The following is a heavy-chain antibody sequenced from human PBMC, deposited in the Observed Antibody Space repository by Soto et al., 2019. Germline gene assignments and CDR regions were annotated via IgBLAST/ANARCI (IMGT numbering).Heavy chain of an antibody. Sequence: PGESLKISCKGSGYSFTSYWIAWVRQMPGQGLEWMGIIYPGDSDVTYSPSFQGQVTISADKSINTAYLQWSSLKASDTAMYYCARQWGSYAVHEYWGQGTLVTVSS. V-gene: IGHV5-51*01. CDR2: IYPGDSDV. J-gene: IGHJ4*02. D-gene: IGHD1-26*01. CDR3: ARQWGSYAVHEY. CDR1: GYSFTSYW.